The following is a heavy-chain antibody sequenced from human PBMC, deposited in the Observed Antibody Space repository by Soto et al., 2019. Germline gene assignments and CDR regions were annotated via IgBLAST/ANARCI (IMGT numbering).Heavy chain of an antibody. J-gene: IGHJ4*02. CDR3: ARGDGYYYDSSGYPPFDY. CDR2: ISSSSSTI. D-gene: IGHD3-22*01. Sequence: EVQLVESGGGLVQPGGSLRLSCAASGFTFSSYSMNWVRQAPGKGLEWVSYISSSSSTIYYADSVKGRFTISRDNAKNSXXLKMNSLRAEDTAVYYCARGDGYYYDSSGYPPFDYWGQGTLVTVSS. CDR1: GFTFSSYS. V-gene: IGHV3-48*01.